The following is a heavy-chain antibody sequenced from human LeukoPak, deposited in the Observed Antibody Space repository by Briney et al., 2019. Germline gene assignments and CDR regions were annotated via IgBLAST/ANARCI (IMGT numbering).Heavy chain of an antibody. J-gene: IGHJ4*02. CDR1: GGSLSSSSYY. Sequence: SETLSLTCTVSGGSLSSSSYYWGWIRQPPGKGLEWIGNLYYSGTTYYNPSLKSRVTISVDTSKNQFSLKLSSVTAADTAVYYCAVLWLTQYCFDSWGQGTLVTVSS. CDR2: LYYSGTT. D-gene: IGHD3-10*01. V-gene: IGHV4-39*01. CDR3: AVLWLTQYCFDS.